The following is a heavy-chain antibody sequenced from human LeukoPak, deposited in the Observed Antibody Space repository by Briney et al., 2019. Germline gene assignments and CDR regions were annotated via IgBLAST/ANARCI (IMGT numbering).Heavy chain of an antibody. Sequence: GGSLRLSCAASGFTFSSYGMHWVRQAPGKGLEWVTFIEYDGSYKYYADSVKGRFTISRDDSEKTLYLQMNSLRAEDTAVYYCARGGGPDYYDSSGYYFDYWGQGTLVTVSS. CDR3: ARGGGPDYYDSSGYYFDY. CDR2: IEYDGSYK. CDR1: GFTFSSYG. J-gene: IGHJ4*02. D-gene: IGHD3-22*01. V-gene: IGHV3-30*19.